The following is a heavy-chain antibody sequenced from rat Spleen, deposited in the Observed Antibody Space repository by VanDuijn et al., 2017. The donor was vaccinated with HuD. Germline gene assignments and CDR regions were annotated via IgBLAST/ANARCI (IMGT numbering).Heavy chain of an antibody. CDR1: GFTFSSFW. J-gene: IGHJ4*01. CDR2: INTAGGST. D-gene: IGHD1-11*01. Sequence: EVQLVESGGGLVQPGRSLKLSCVASGFTFSSFWMYWIRQAPGKGLEWVSSINTAGGSTYYRDSVKGRFTISRDNAKNTLYLQMDSLRSEDTATYYCARHYGGYSEYVMDAWGQGASVTVSS. V-gene: IGHV5-58*01. CDR3: ARHYGGYSEYVMDA.